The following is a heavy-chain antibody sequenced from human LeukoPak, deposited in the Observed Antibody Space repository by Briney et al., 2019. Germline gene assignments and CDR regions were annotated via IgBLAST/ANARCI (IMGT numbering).Heavy chain of an antibody. D-gene: IGHD3-10*01. V-gene: IGHV1-69*06. CDR2: IIPIFDTA. CDR1: GGTFSSYA. J-gene: IGHJ4*02. Sequence: SVKVSCKASGGTFSSYAISWVRQAPGQGLEWMGGIIPIFDTANYEQKFQGRVTITADKSTSTAYMELSSLRSEDTAVYYCARQLLGLLWFGESPFDYWGQGTLVTVSS. CDR3: ARQLLGLLWFGESPFDY.